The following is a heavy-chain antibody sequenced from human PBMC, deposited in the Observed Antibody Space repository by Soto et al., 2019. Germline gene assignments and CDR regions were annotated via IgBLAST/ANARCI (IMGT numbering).Heavy chain of an antibody. CDR1: GFTFSSYA. J-gene: IGHJ3*02. D-gene: IGHD3-9*01. V-gene: IGHV3-23*01. CDR2: ISGSGGST. Sequence: GGSLRLSCAASGFTFSSYAMSWVRQAPGKGLEWVSAISGSGGSTYYADSVKGRFTISRDNSKNTLYLQMNSLRAEDTAVYYCAKDPRNTYYDILTGFKGNAFDIWGQGTMVTVSS. CDR3: AKDPRNTYYDILTGFKGNAFDI.